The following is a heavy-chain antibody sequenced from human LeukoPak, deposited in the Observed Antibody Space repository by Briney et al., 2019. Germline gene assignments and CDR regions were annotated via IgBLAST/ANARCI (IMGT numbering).Heavy chain of an antibody. CDR2: IYSSGST. Sequence: PSETLSLTCTVSGGSISSHYWSWIRQPPGKELEWIGYIYSSGSTNYNPSLKSRASISVDMSKNQVSLKLSSVTAADTAVYYCASAIVGASLYFDYWGQGTLVSVSS. J-gene: IGHJ4*02. CDR3: ASAIVGASLYFDY. V-gene: IGHV4-59*11. CDR1: GGSISSHY. D-gene: IGHD1-26*01.